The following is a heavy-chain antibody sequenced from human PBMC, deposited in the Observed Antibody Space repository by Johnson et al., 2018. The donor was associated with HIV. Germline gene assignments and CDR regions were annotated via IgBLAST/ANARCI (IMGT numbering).Heavy chain of an antibody. Sequence: VQLVESGGGVVQPGGSLRLSCAASGFTFSSYAMHWVRQAPGKGLEYVSAISSNGGSTYYANSVKGRFTISRDNSKNTLYLQMGSLRAEDMAVYYCARGGRDGYNWGWAFDIWGQGSMVTVSS. CDR2: ISSNGGST. D-gene: IGHD5-24*01. CDR3: ARGGRDGYNWGWAFDI. CDR1: GFTFSSYA. J-gene: IGHJ3*02. V-gene: IGHV3-64*01.